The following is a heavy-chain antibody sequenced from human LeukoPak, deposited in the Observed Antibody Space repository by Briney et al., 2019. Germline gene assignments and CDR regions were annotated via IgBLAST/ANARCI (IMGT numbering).Heavy chain of an antibody. D-gene: IGHD5-12*01. V-gene: IGHV4-61*02. J-gene: IGHJ4*02. CDR2: IYTSGST. Sequence: SETLSLTCTVSGGSISSGSYYWSWIRQPAGKGLEWIGRIYTSGSTNYNPSLKSRVTISVDTSKNQFSPKLSSVTAADTAVYYCARMGSGYGREFDYWGQGTLVTVSS. CDR1: GGSISSGSYY. CDR3: ARMGSGYGREFDY.